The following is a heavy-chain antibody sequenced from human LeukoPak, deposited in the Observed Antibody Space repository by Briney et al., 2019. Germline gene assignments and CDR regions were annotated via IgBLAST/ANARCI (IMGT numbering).Heavy chain of an antibody. CDR1: GFTFSSYG. CDR2: IRHDGSNK. Sequence: GGSLRLSCAASGFTFSSYGMHWVRQAPGKGLEWVAFIRHDGSNKYYADSVKGRFTISRDNAKNSLYLQMNSLRAEDTAVYYCARGADNYGYIFDYWGQGTLVTVSS. CDR3: ARGADNYGYIFDY. V-gene: IGHV3-30*02. D-gene: IGHD5-18*01. J-gene: IGHJ4*02.